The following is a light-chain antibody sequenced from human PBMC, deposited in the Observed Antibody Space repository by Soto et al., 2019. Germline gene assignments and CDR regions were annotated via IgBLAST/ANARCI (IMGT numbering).Light chain of an antibody. Sequence: EIVLPQSPGTLSLSPGERATLSCRASQSVSRTYLAWYQQKPVQAPRLLIYATSSRATGIPARFSGSGSGTDFTLTISSLEPEDFAVYYCQRRGSWITFGQGTRLEIK. CDR2: ATS. V-gene: IGKV3D-20*02. CDR1: QSVSRTY. CDR3: QRRGSWIT. J-gene: IGKJ5*01.